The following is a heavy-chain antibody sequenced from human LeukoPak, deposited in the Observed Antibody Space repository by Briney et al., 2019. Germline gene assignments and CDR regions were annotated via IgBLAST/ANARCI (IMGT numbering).Heavy chain of an antibody. D-gene: IGHD5-18*01. CDR2: IYYSGST. Sequence: SETLSLTCTVSGGSISSSSYYWGWLRQPPGKGLEWIGSIYYSGSTYYNPSLKSRVTISVDTSKNQFSLKLSSVTAADTAVYYCARLPGYSYGVHWGQGTLVTVSS. CDR1: GGSISSSSYY. V-gene: IGHV4-39*01. CDR3: ARLPGYSYGVH. J-gene: IGHJ4*02.